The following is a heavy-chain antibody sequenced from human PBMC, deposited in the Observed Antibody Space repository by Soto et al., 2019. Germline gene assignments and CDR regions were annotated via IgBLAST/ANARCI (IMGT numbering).Heavy chain of an antibody. CDR2: IIPIFGTA. CDR1: GGTFSSYA. CDR3: ARKNAAGSSEPYYYYYGMDV. J-gene: IGHJ6*02. D-gene: IGHD3-10*01. V-gene: IGHV1-69*01. Sequence: QVQLVQSGAEVKKPGSSVKVSCKASGGTFSSYAISWVRQAPGQGLEWMGGIIPIFGTANYAQKFQGRVTITADESTSTAYMELSSLRSEDTAVYYCARKNAAGSSEPYYYYYGMDVWGPGTTVTVSS.